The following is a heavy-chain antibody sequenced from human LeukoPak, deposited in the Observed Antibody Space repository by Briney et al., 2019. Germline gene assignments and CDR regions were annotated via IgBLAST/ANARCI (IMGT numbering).Heavy chain of an antibody. CDR2: IYYSGST. J-gene: IGHJ4*02. CDR3: AREGRLGSMSLGY. D-gene: IGHD2/OR15-2a*01. V-gene: IGHV4-39*07. Sequence: PSETLSLTCTVSGGSISSSSYYWGWIRQPPGKGLEWIGSIYYSGSTYYNPSLKSRVTISVDTSKNQFSLKLSSVTAADTAVYYCAREGRLGSMSLGYWGQGTLVTVSS. CDR1: GGSISSSSYY.